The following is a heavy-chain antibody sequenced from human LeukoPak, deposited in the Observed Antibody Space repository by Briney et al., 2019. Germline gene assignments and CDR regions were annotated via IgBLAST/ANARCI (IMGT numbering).Heavy chain of an antibody. CDR3: ARVRGYSGYDLYY. J-gene: IGHJ4*02. Sequence: ASVKVSCKASGYTFTDHTINWVRQAPGQGLEWMGWINTNSGNPAYAQGFTGRFVFSLDTSVSTAYLQISSLKAEDTAVYYCARVRGYSGYDLYYWGQGTLVTVSS. CDR1: GYTFTDHT. CDR2: INTNSGNP. V-gene: IGHV7-4-1*02. D-gene: IGHD5-12*01.